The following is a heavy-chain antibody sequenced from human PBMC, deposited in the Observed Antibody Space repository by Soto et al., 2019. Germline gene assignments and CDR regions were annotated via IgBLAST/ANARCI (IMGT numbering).Heavy chain of an antibody. J-gene: IGHJ5*01. CDR1: GFSLSTSGVG. Sequence: QITLKESGPTLVEPTQTLTLTCTFSGFSLSTSGVGVGWIRQPPGKALEWLALIYWDDDKRYSPSLNSRLTLTKDTSKSQVVLTMTNMDPVDTATYYCAHSPSRPYHSSGSETYGKNNWFDSWGQGTLVTVSS. CDR3: AHSPSRPYHSSGSETYGKNNWFDS. CDR2: IYWDDDK. D-gene: IGHD2-2*01. V-gene: IGHV2-5*02.